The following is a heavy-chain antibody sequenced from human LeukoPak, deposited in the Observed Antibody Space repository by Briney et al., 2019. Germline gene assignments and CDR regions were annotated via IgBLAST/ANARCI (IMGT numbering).Heavy chain of an antibody. V-gene: IGHV1-2*02. CDR3: ARALWGAIAAAPYNY. CDR2: INPNSGGT. CDR1: GYTFTGYS. Sequence: GASVKVSCKAYGYTFTGYSMHWVRQAPGQGLEWMGWINPNSGGTNYAQKFQGRVTMTRDTSISTAYMELSRLRSDDTAVYYCARALWGAIAAAPYNYWGQGTLVTVSS. D-gene: IGHD6-13*01. J-gene: IGHJ4*02.